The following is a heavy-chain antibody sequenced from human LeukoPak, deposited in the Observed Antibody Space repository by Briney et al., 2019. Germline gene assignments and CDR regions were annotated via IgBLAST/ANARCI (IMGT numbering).Heavy chain of an antibody. CDR2: INPNSGGT. J-gene: IGHJ3*02. Sequence: ASVKVSCKASGYTFTSYYMHWVRQAPGQGLEWMGWINPNSGGTNYAQKFQGRVTMTRDTSISTAYMELSRLRSDDTAVYYCARDLRYFDSTDAFDIWGQGTMVTVSS. CDR1: GYTFTSYY. V-gene: IGHV1-2*02. CDR3: ARDLRYFDSTDAFDI. D-gene: IGHD3-9*01.